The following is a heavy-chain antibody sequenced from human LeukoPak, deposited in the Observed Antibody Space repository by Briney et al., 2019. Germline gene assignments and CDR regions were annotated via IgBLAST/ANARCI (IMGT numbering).Heavy chain of an antibody. J-gene: IGHJ4*02. Sequence: GASVKVSCKASGYTFTGYYIHWVRQAPGQGLEWMGWINPNSGGTNYAQKFQGRVTMTRDTSISTAYMELSRLKSDDTAVYYCARASYGSGSDYWGQGSLVTVSS. D-gene: IGHD3-10*01. CDR2: INPNSGGT. V-gene: IGHV1-2*02. CDR1: GYTFTGYY. CDR3: ARASYGSGSDY.